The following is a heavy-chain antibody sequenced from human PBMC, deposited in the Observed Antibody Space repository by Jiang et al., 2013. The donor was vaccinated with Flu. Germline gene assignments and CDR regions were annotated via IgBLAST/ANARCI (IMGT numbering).Heavy chain of an antibody. D-gene: IGHD2-8*01. CDR1: GYSFSDYA. CDR3: ARQENDGYCTNGVSDGTNGLTWFDP. J-gene: IGHJ5*02. V-gene: IGHV1-3*01. Sequence: SGAEVKKPGASVKVSCKASGYSFSDYAMHWVRQAPGQGLEWMGWINAGNGNTKYSQKFQDRVTITSDTSASTAYMELSSLRSEDTAVYYCARQENDGYCTNGVSDGTNGLTWFDPWGQGTLVTVSS. CDR2: INAGNGNT.